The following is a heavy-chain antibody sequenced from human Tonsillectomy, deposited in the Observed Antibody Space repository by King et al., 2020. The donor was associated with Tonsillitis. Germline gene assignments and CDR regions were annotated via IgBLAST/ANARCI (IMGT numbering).Heavy chain of an antibody. CDR2: ISSSSSYI. CDR1: GFTFSSYS. CDR3: ARDHVLYYDSSGTFDY. J-gene: IGHJ4*02. D-gene: IGHD3-22*01. Sequence: VQLVESGGGLVKPGGSLRLSCAASGFTFSSYSMNWVRQAPGKGLEWVSSISSSSSYIYYADSVKGRFTISRANAKNSLYLQMNSLRAEDTAVYYCARDHVLYYDSSGTFDYWGQGTLGTVSS. V-gene: IGHV3-21*01.